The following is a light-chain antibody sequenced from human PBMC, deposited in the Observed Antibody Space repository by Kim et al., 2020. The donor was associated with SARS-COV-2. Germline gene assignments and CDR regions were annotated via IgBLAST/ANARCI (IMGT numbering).Light chain of an antibody. CDR2: SNN. CDR3: EAWDDSLNGWV. Sequence: QSVLTQSPSASGTPGQRVTISCSGSRSNIGRNTVNWYQQLPGTAPKLLIYSNNQRPSGVPDRFSGSKSGTSASLAISGLQSEDEADYFCEAWDDSLNGWVFGGGTQLTVL. CDR1: RSNIGRNT. J-gene: IGLJ3*02. V-gene: IGLV1-44*01.